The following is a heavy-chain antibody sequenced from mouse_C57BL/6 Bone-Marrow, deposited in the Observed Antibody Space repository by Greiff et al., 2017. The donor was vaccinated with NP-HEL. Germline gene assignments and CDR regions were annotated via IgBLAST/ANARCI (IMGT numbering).Heavy chain of an antibody. J-gene: IGHJ3*01. CDR3: ASTNYYGSSPWFAY. Sequence: EVQLVESGGDLVKPGGSLKLSCAASGFTFSSYGMSWVRQTPDKRLEWVATISSGGSYTYYPDSVKGRFTISRDNAKNTLYLKMSSLNSEDTAMYYCASTNYYGSSPWFAYWGQGTLVTVSA. V-gene: IGHV5-6*01. CDR2: ISSGGSYT. D-gene: IGHD1-1*01. CDR1: GFTFSSYG.